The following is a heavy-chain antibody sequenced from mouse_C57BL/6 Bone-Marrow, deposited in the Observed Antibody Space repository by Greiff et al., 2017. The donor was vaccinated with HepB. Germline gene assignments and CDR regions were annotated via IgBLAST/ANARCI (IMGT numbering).Heavy chain of an antibody. J-gene: IGHJ4*01. CDR2: IYPGSGST. D-gene: IGHD2-1*01. CDR1: GYTFTSYW. Sequence: QVQLQQSGAELVKPGASVKMSCKASGYTFTSYWITWVKQRPGQGLEWIGDIYPGSGSTNYNEKFKSKATLTVDTSSSTAYMQLSSLTSEASAVYYGARRGALYYGKDYAMDYWGQGTSVTVSS. CDR3: ARRGALYYGKDYAMDY. V-gene: IGHV1-55*01.